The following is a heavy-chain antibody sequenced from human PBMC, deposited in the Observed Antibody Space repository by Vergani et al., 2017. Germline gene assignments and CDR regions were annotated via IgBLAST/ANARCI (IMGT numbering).Heavy chain of an antibody. CDR3: VKDAGSYENFFDS. J-gene: IGHJ4*02. D-gene: IGHD1-26*01. CDR2: IKQDESEK. V-gene: IGHV3-7*03. Sequence: EVQLVESGGGLVQPGGSLRLSCAASGFTFSSYWMSWVRQAPGKGLEWVANIKQDESEKYYVDSVKGRFTISRDNAKHSLYLQMNSLRPEDTATYYCVKDAGSYENFFDSWGQGTLVTVSS. CDR1: GFTFSSYW.